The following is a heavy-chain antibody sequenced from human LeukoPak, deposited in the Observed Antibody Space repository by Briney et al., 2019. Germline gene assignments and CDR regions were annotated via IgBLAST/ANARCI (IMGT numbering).Heavy chain of an antibody. CDR1: GFTYSRYW. Sequence: GGSLRLSCAASGFTYSRYWRHWVRQVPGKGLVWVARIKGDESYTFYADSVKGRFTISRDNAKNTLYLQMNSLRAEDTAVYYCASQADSAYGDYNWGQGTLVTVSS. J-gene: IGHJ4*02. CDR2: IKGDESYT. D-gene: IGHD4-17*01. CDR3: ASQADSAYGDYN. V-gene: IGHV3-74*01.